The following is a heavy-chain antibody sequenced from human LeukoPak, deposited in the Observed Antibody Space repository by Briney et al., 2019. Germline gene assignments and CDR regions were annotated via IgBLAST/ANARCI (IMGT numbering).Heavy chain of an antibody. CDR1: GGSISSYY. Sequence: SEPLPLTCTVCGGSISSYYWSWIRQPPGKGLEWIGYIYYSGSTNYNPSLKSRVTISVDTSKNQFSLKLSSVTAADTAVYYCARVPLAAGGDYYFDYWGQGTLVTVSS. D-gene: IGHD6-13*01. CDR3: ARVPLAAGGDYYFDY. V-gene: IGHV4-59*01. CDR2: IYYSGST. J-gene: IGHJ4*02.